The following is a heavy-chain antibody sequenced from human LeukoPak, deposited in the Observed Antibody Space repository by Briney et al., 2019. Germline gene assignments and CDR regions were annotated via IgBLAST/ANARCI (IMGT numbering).Heavy chain of an antibody. Sequence: ASVKVSCKASGYTFTNYYMHWVRQAPGQGLEWMGVFNPSGGSTSYAQKFQGRVTMTRDTSTSTVYMELSSLRSEDTAIYYCARDSTLSRVITATTTYHYFYYIDVWGKGTTVTISS. CDR2: FNPSGGST. J-gene: IGHJ6*03. V-gene: IGHV1-46*01. CDR1: GYTFTNYY. D-gene: IGHD3-22*01. CDR3: ARDSTLSRVITATTTYHYFYYIDV.